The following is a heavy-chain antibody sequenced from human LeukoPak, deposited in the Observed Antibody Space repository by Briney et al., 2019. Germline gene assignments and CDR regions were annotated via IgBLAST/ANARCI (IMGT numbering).Heavy chain of an antibody. J-gene: IGHJ4*02. V-gene: IGHV4-39*01. Sequence: SVTLSLTCSVSVVSISSSSYYWGWIRPPPGKGLAWIGSIYYSGSTYYNPSLKRRVTISVDTSKNQFFLQLSSVTAADTAVYYCARLWSSGGYFDYWGQGTLVTVSS. CDR2: IYYSGST. CDR3: ARLWSSGGYFDY. CDR1: VVSISSSSYY. D-gene: IGHD2-21*01.